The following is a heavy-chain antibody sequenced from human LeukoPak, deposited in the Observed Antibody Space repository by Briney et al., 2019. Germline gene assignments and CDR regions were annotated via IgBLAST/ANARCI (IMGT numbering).Heavy chain of an antibody. CDR1: GWSFSSYY. D-gene: IGHD6-19*01. CDR3: ASVAGTDDY. CDR2: INHNGST. V-gene: IGHV4-34*01. Sequence: PSETLSLTCAVYGWSFSSYYWNWIRQPPGKGLEWMGDINHNGSTNYNPSIKSRVNISVDTSKNELYLKLSYVTAVDTAVYYCASVAGTDDYWGQGTLVTVSS. J-gene: IGHJ4*02.